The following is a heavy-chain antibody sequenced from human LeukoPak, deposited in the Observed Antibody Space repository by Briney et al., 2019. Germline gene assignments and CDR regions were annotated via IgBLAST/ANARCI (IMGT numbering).Heavy chain of an antibody. CDR3: AKLQQQLVDGGMDV. CDR2: ISGSGGST. Sequence: PGGSLRLSCAASGFTFSSYSMSWVRQAPGKGLEWVSGISGSGGSTYYADSVRGRFTISRDNSKNTLYLQMNSLRAEDTAVYYCAKLQQQLVDGGMDVWGQGTTVTVSS. V-gene: IGHV3-23*01. J-gene: IGHJ6*02. CDR1: GFTFSSYS. D-gene: IGHD6-13*01.